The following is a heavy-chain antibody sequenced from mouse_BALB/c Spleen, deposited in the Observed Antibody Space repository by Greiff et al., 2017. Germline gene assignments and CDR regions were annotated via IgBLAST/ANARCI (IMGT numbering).Heavy chain of an antibody. J-gene: IGHJ4*01. V-gene: IGHV5-6*01. CDR3: ASLITTVPYAMDY. CDR2: ISSGGSYT. D-gene: IGHD1-1*01. Sequence: EVHLVESGGDLVKPGGSLKLSCAASGFTFSSYGMSWVRQTPDKRLEWVATISSGGSYTYYPDSVKGRFTISRDNAKNTLYLQMSSLKSEDTAMYYCASLITTVPYAMDYWGQGTSVTVSS. CDR1: GFTFSSYG.